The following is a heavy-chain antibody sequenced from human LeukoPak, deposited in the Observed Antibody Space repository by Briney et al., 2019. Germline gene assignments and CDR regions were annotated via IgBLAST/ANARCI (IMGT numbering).Heavy chain of an antibody. D-gene: IGHD4-17*01. CDR2: ITYSWNTT. CDR3: AKEEGYGDSNVGWFDP. J-gene: IGHJ5*02. CDR1: GFTFSNYV. V-gene: IGHV3-23*01. Sequence: GGSLRLSWSASGFTFSNYVMRWVRQAPGGGVGLGSGITYSWNTTFYAGSGKGRFTISRDHSKNTMYLQMNSLRADDTAVYSCAKEEGYGDSNVGWFDPWGPGTLVTVSS.